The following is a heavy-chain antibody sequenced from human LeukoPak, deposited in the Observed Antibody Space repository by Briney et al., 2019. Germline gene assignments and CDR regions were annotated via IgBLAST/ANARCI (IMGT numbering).Heavy chain of an antibody. V-gene: IGHV3-30*03. CDR2: ISYDGSNK. J-gene: IGHJ4*02. CDR3: ASGSSGWYDWYY. D-gene: IGHD6-19*01. CDR1: GFTFSNYG. Sequence: GRSLRLSCAASGFTFSNYGMHWVRQAPGKGLEWVALISYDGSNKDYADSVKGRLTISRDNSKNTLYLQMNSLRAEDTAVYYCASGSSGWYDWYYWGQGTLVTVSS.